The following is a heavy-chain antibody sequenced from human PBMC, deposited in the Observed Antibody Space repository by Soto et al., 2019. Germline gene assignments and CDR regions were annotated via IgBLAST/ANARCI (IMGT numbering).Heavy chain of an antibody. D-gene: IGHD3-10*01. CDR2: INPNGGST. J-gene: IGHJ5*02. CDR3: ARDWLLWLKGYWFDP. V-gene: IGHV1-46*01. CDR1: ADTFTSYY. Sequence: GASVKVSCKAPADTFTSYYIHWVRQAPGHGLEWMGIINPNGGSTRFAQKFQGRVTMTRDTSTSTVYMELSSLRSEDTAVYYCARDWLLWLKGYWFDPWGQGTLVTVSS.